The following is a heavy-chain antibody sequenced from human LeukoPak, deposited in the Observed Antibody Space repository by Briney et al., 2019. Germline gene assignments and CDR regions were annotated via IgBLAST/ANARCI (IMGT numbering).Heavy chain of an antibody. Sequence: GGSLRLSCAVSGFTFSTYAMHWVRQAPGKGLEWVAVIWYDGSYKYYADSVKGRFTISRDNSKNTLYLQMNSLRAEDTAIYYCARERTAVGFDYWGQGTLVTVSS. CDR1: GFTFSTYA. CDR2: IWYDGSYK. V-gene: IGHV3-33*08. CDR3: ARERTAVGFDY. J-gene: IGHJ4*02. D-gene: IGHD6-19*01.